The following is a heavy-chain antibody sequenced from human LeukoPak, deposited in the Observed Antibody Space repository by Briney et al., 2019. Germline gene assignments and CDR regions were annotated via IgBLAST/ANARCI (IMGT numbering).Heavy chain of an antibody. CDR2: IYWNDDK. Sequence: SGPTLVKPTQTLTLTCTFSGFSLSTSGVGVGWIRQPPGKALEWLALIYWNDDKRHSPSLKSRLTITKDTSKNQVVLTMTNMDPVDTATYYCAHRHSSGWYGERFDYWGQGTLVTVSS. CDR3: AHRHSSGWYGERFDY. J-gene: IGHJ4*02. D-gene: IGHD6-19*01. CDR1: GFSLSTSGVG. V-gene: IGHV2-5*01.